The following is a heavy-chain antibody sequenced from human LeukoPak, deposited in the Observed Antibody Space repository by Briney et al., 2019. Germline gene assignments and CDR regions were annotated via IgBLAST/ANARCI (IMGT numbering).Heavy chain of an antibody. CDR2: MNHSGSA. J-gene: IGHJ3*02. CDR1: GGSFSGYY. Sequence: PSETLSLTCAVYGGSFSGYYWTWIRQPPGKGLEWIGEMNHSGSANYNPSLKSRVTISVDTSKNQFSLKLSSVTAADTAVYYCARVGPLDAFDIWGQGTMVTVSS. CDR3: ARVGPLDAFDI. V-gene: IGHV4-34*01.